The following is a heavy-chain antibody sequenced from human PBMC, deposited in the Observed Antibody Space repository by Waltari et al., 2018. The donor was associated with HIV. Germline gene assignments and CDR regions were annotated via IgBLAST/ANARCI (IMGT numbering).Heavy chain of an antibody. CDR3: ARVNLAVDWYFDL. Sequence: QVQLQESGPGLVKPSQTLSLTCTVPGGSISSGRSYWSWIRQPAGKGLEWIGRIYTSGSTNYNPSLKSRVTISVDTSKNQFSLKLSSVTAADTAVYYCARVNLAVDWYFDLWGRGTLVTVSS. D-gene: IGHD3-16*01. V-gene: IGHV4-61*02. CDR2: IYTSGST. J-gene: IGHJ2*01. CDR1: GGSISSGRSY.